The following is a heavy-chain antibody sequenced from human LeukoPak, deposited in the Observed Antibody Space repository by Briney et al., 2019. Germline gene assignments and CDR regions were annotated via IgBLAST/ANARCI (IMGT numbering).Heavy chain of an antibody. Sequence: ASVKVSCKPSGYTFTDYFMQWVRQAPGQGLEWMGWINPNSGDTNYAQKFQGRVTMTRDTSISTAYMDLNRLRSDDTAVYYCASISHVWSGYYTVHFDYWGQGTLVSVSS. D-gene: IGHD3-3*02. V-gene: IGHV1-2*02. CDR1: GYTFTDYF. CDR3: ASISHVWSGYYTVHFDY. J-gene: IGHJ4*02. CDR2: INPNSGDT.